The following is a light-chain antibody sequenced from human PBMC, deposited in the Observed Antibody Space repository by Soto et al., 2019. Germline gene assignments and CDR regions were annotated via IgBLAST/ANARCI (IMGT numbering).Light chain of an antibody. CDR3: QQRSNWPLT. Sequence: DIEMTQSPSSLSASVGDRITITCQASQDISKFLIWYQQTPGKAPKFLIYEASSLERGVPSRFSGSGSGTDFTLTISSLEPEDFAVYYCQQRSNWPLTFGGGTKVEIK. CDR1: QDISKF. V-gene: IGKV1-33*01. CDR2: EAS. J-gene: IGKJ4*01.